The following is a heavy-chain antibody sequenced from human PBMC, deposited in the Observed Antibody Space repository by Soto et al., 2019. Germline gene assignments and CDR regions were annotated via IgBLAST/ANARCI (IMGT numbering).Heavy chain of an antibody. V-gene: IGHV3-48*03. D-gene: IGHD6-6*01. CDR3: ARYSSSSRVYNWFDP. J-gene: IGHJ5*02. CDR1: GFTFSSYE. Sequence: GSLKLSCAASGFTFSSYEMNWVRQSPWKGLEWVSYISSSGSTIYYADSVKGRFTISRDNAKNSLYLQMNSLRAEDTAVYYCARYSSSSRVYNWFDPWGQGTLVTVSS. CDR2: ISSSGSTI.